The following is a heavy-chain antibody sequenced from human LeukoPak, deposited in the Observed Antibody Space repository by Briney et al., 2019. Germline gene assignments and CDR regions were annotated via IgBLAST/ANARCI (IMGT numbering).Heavy chain of an antibody. V-gene: IGHV4/OR15-8*01. CDR2: IHDDGRT. CDR3: AKVLTAAGLDL. J-gene: IGHJ5*02. CDR1: GGSMSDSIT. Sequence: SETLSLTCSVSGGSMSDSITWGWVRQPPGKGLEWLANIHDDGRTAPSPSLRSRLTISQDRSKNQFSLKVSSVTAADTAFYYCAKVLTAAGLDLWGQGILVAVSS. D-gene: IGHD6-25*01.